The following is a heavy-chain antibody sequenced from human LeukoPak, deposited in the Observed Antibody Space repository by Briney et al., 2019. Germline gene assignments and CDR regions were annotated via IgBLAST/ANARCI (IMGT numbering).Heavy chain of an antibody. CDR3: ARDSVVVAANWFDP. CDR1: GFTFSSYS. Sequence: PGGSLRLSCAASGFTFSSYSMNWVRQAPGKGLEWVSSISSSSSYIYYADSVKGRFTISRDNAKNSLYLQMNSLRAEDTAVYYCARDSVVVAANWFDPWGQGTLVTVSS. D-gene: IGHD2-15*01. CDR2: ISSSSSYI. J-gene: IGHJ5*02. V-gene: IGHV3-21*01.